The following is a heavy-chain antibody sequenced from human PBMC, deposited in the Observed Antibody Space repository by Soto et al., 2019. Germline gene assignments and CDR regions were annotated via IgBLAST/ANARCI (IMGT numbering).Heavy chain of an antibody. D-gene: IGHD6-19*01. CDR1: RYTLTKLS. V-gene: IGHV1-24*01. CDR3: KTGSGWSPPGY. CDR2: FDPGDGET. Sequence: ASVKVSCKVSRYTLTKLSMHWVRQAPGKGLEWMGGFDPGDGETIYAQKFQGRVTMTEDTSTDTAYMELSSLRSEDTAVYYCKTGSGWSPPGYWGQGTLVTVSS. J-gene: IGHJ4*02.